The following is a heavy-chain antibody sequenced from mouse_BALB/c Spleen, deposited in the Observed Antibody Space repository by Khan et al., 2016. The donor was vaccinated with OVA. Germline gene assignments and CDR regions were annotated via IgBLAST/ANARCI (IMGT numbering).Heavy chain of an antibody. CDR2: IWGDGRT. Sequence: QMQLEESGPGLVAPSQSLSITCTVSGFSLTTYGVSWIRQTPGKGLEWLGVIWGDGRTNYHSAIISRLSISKDNSKSQVFLELNSLQTDDTATYYCAKLMIYSFDYWGQGTTLTVSS. V-gene: IGHV2-3*01. D-gene: IGHD2-3*01. CDR1: GFSLTTYG. J-gene: IGHJ2*01. CDR3: AKLMIYSFDY.